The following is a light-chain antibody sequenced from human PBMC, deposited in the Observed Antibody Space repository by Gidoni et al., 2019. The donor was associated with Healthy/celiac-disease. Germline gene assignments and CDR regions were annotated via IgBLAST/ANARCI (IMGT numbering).Light chain of an antibody. CDR3: QQYGSSPFT. CDR1: QSVSSSY. V-gene: IGKV3-20*01. CDR2: GAS. J-gene: IGKJ3*01. Sequence: EIVLTQSPGTLSLSPGERATFSCRASQSVSSSYLAWYQQKPGQAPRLLIYGASRRATGIPDRFSGSGSGPDFTLTISRLEPEDFAVYYCQQYGSSPFTFGPGTKVDIK.